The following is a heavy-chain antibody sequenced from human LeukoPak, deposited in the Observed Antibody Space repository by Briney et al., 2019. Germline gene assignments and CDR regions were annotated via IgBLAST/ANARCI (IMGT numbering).Heavy chain of an antibody. Sequence: GGSLRLSCEASGFTFSNVWMNWLRQAPGKGLEWVGRIRSKADGGTIDYAAPVKARFTISRDDSKNTMYLQMSSLKTEDTAVYYCTTYSSKDAFDIWGQGTMVTVSS. CDR3: TTYSSKDAFDI. CDR1: GFTFSNVW. D-gene: IGHD6-13*01. V-gene: IGHV3-15*01. J-gene: IGHJ3*02. CDR2: IRSKADGGTI.